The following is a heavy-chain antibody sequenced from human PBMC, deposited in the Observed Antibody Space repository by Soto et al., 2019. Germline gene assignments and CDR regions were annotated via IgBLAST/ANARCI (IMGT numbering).Heavy chain of an antibody. Sequence: ASVKVSCKASGFTFTSSAVQWVRQARGQRLEWIGWIVVGSGNTNYAQKFQERVTSTRDMSTSTAYMELSSLRSEDTAVYYCAAAPRTMVHSMGADPWGQGTLVTVSS. V-gene: IGHV1-58*01. D-gene: IGHD3-10*01. CDR2: IVVGSGNT. CDR1: GFTFTSSA. CDR3: AAAPRTMVHSMGADP. J-gene: IGHJ5*02.